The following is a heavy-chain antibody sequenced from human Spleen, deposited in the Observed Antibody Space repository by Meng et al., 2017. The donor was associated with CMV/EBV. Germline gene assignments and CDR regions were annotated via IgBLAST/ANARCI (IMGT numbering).Heavy chain of an antibody. CDR3: AKDIHSSSSGWYWYAFDI. V-gene: IGHV3-23*01. Sequence: GESLKISCAASGFTFSSYAMTWVRQAPGKGLEWVSAISGSGGSTYYADSVKGRFTISRDNSKNTLYLQMNSLRAEDTAVYYCAKDIHSSSSGWYWYAFDIWGQGTMVTVSS. J-gene: IGHJ3*02. CDR2: ISGSGGST. D-gene: IGHD6-19*01. CDR1: GFTFSSYA.